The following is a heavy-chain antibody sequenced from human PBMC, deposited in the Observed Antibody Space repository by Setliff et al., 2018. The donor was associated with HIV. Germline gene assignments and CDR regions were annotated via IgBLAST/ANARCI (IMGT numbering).Heavy chain of an antibody. CDR2: IDSDGSDT. CDR1: GLTFSNYW. J-gene: IGHJ4*02. Sequence: PGGSLRLSCAASGLTFSNYWMHWVRQAPGKGLEWVSRIDSDGSDTNYADSVKGRFSISRDNAKNSLSLQMNSLRAEDTAVYYCVRDWLVREIIAVYYFDHWGQGTLVTVSS. D-gene: IGHD3-10*01. CDR3: VRDWLVREIIAVYYFDH. V-gene: IGHV3-74*01.